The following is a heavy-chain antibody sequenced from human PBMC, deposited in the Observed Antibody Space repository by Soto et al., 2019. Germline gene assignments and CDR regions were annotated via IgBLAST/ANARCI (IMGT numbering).Heavy chain of an antibody. V-gene: IGHV3-23*01. D-gene: IGHD5-18*01. Sequence: PGGSLRLSCAASGFTFSSYAMHWVRQAPGKGLEWVSGITGSGGSTYYADSVKGRFTISRDNSKNTLYLQMNSLRGDDTAVYYCAKDRSVDTRDWFDPWGQGTLVTVSS. J-gene: IGHJ5*02. CDR2: ITGSGGST. CDR3: AKDRSVDTRDWFDP. CDR1: GFTFSSYA.